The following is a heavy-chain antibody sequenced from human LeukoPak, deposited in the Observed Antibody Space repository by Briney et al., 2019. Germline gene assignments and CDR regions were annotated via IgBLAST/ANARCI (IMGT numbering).Heavy chain of an antibody. CDR1: GGSISSGGYY. CDR2: IYYSGST. Sequence: PSETLSLTCTVSGGSISSGGYYWSWIRQHPGKGLEWIGYIYYSGSTNYNPSLKSRVTISVDTSKNQFSLKLSSVTAADTAVYYCAREGGPTYYYDSSRYYYYMDVWGKGTTVTVSS. CDR3: AREGGPTYYYDSSRYYYYMDV. J-gene: IGHJ6*03. V-gene: IGHV4-61*08. D-gene: IGHD3-22*01.